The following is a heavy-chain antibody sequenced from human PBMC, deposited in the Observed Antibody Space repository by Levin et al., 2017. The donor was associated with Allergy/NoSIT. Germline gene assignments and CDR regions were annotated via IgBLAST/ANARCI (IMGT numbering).Heavy chain of an antibody. Sequence: SETLSLTCTVSGGSISSISTSTYYWGWIRRPPGKGLEWIGSIYYGGSTYYNPSLKSRAIISVESSVDTSKNQFSLRLNSVTAAATAVYYCAREFCSGGSCFRNWYFDLWGRGTLVSVSS. J-gene: IGHJ2*01. D-gene: IGHD2-15*01. CDR3: AREFCSGGSCFRNWYFDL. V-gene: IGHV4-39*07. CDR1: GGSISSISTSTYY. CDR2: IYYGGST.